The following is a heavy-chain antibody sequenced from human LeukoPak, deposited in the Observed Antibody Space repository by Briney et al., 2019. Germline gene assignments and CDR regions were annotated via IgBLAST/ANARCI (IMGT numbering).Heavy chain of an antibody. Sequence: GGSLRLSCTASGFAFNNAWMNWVRQAPGKGLEWVGRIKSKADGGTTDYAAPVKGRFSISRDDSKNTLYLEMNSLKTEDTAVYYCTTITVISIHPDCWGQGTLVTVSS. D-gene: IGHD3-22*01. V-gene: IGHV3-15*01. CDR1: GFAFNNAW. J-gene: IGHJ4*02. CDR2: IKSKADGGTT. CDR3: TTITVISIHPDC.